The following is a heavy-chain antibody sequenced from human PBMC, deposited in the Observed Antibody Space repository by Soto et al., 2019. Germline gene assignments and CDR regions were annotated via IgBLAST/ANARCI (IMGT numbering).Heavy chain of an antibody. CDR1: GFTFSSYA. J-gene: IGHJ4*02. Sequence: GGSLRLSCAASGFTFSSYAMSWVRQAPGKGPEWVSAISGSGGSTYYADSVKGRFTISRDNSKNTLYLQMNSLRAEDTAVYYCAKEAGGCSGGSCYDFDYWDQGTLVTVSS. CDR2: ISGSGGST. CDR3: AKEAGGCSGGSCYDFDY. D-gene: IGHD2-15*01. V-gene: IGHV3-23*01.